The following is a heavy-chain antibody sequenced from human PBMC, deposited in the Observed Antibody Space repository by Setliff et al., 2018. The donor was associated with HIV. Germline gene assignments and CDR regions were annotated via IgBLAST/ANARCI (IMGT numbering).Heavy chain of an antibody. Sequence: ASVKVPCKAPGGTFRSYAISWVRQAPGQGLEWVGWISDYNGKINYAQKFQGRVTLTTDTSTKTAYMELRSLRSDDTAVYYCARDVEYSGTPAFDVWGQGTAVTVSS. CDR2: ISDYNGKI. J-gene: IGHJ3*01. CDR1: GGTFRSYA. V-gene: IGHV1-18*01. CDR3: ARDVEYSGTPAFDV. D-gene: IGHD1-26*01.